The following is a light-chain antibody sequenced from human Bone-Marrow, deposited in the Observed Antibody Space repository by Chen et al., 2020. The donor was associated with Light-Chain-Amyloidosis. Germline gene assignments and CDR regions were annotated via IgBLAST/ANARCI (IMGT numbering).Light chain of an antibody. CDR3: QSYQGSSQGV. Sequence: NFMLTQPHSASESSGKTVIISCPRSSGSIATNYVQWYQQRPGSSPPTVIYEDDPRPSGVPDRFSGSIDRSSNSASLTIAGLKTEDEADYYCQSYQGSSQGVFGGGTKLTVL. CDR2: EDD. CDR1: SGSIATNY. V-gene: IGLV6-57*01. J-gene: IGLJ3*02.